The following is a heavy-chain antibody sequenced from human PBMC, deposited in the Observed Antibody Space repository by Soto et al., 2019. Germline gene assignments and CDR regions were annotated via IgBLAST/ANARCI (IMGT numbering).Heavy chain of an antibody. CDR2: INHSGST. CDR3: ARAQVGYYDFWSGRVGGTNYYYYYMDV. Sequence: ASETLSLTCAVYGGSFSGYYWSWIRQPPWKGLEWIGEINHSGSTNYNPSLKSRVTISVDTSKNQFSLKLSSVTAADTAVYYCARAQVGYYDFWSGRVGGTNYYYYYMDVWGKGTTVTVSS. J-gene: IGHJ6*03. CDR1: GGSFSGYY. V-gene: IGHV4-34*01. D-gene: IGHD3-3*01.